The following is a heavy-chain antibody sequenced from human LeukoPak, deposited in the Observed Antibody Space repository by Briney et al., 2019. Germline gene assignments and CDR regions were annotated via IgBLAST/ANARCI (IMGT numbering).Heavy chain of an antibody. Sequence: PGGSLRLSCAASGFTVSSNYMSWVRQAPGKGLEWVSVIYSGGSTYYADSVKGRFTISRDNSKSTLYLQMNSLRAEDTAVYYCARDRGSGYLDYWGQGTLVTVSS. V-gene: IGHV3-53*01. CDR1: GFTVSSNY. J-gene: IGHJ4*02. CDR3: ARDRGSGYLDY. CDR2: IYSGGST. D-gene: IGHD3-22*01.